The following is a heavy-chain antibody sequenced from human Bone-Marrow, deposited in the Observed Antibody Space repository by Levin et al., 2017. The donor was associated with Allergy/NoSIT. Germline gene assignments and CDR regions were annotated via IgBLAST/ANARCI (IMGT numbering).Heavy chain of an antibody. CDR2: TSSEAYGGTT. V-gene: IGHV3-49*03. CDR1: GFTFGDYT. J-gene: IGHJ2*01. Sequence: PGGSLRLSCTASGFTFGDYTMSWFRQAPGKGLEWVGFTSSEAYGGTTEYAASVRGRFTISTDDSKSIAYLQMNSLKTEDTAVYYCTRAPRDYGDYTSDWCSDLWGRGTLVTVSS. CDR3: TRAPRDYGDYTSDWCSDL. D-gene: IGHD4-17*01.